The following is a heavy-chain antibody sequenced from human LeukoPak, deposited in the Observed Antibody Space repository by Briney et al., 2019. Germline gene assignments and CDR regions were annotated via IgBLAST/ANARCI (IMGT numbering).Heavy chain of an antibody. CDR3: VRVRSGYYGQRQGKYYFDY. CDR1: GGSISSYY. CDR2: IYYSGST. J-gene: IGHJ4*02. Sequence: SETLSLTCTVSGGSISSYYWSWIRQPPGKGLEWIGYIYYSGSTNYNPSLKSRVTISVDTSKNQFSLKLSSVTAADTAVYYCVRVRSGYYGQRQGKYYFDYWGQGTLVTVSS. V-gene: IGHV4-59*01. D-gene: IGHD3-10*01.